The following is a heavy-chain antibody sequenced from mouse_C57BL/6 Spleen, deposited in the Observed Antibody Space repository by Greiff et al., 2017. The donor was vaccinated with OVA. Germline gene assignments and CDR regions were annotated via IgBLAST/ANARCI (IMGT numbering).Heavy chain of an antibody. CDR3: ARGEYYGSPWYFDV. Sequence: QVQLQQSGAELVRPGTSVKVSCKASGYAFTNYLIEWVKQRPGQGLEWIGVINPGSGGTNYNEKFKGKATLTADKSSSTAYMQLSSLTSEDSAVYFCARGEYYGSPWYFDVWGTGTTVTVSS. CDR2: INPGSGGT. D-gene: IGHD1-1*01. V-gene: IGHV1-54*01. J-gene: IGHJ1*03. CDR1: GYAFTNYL.